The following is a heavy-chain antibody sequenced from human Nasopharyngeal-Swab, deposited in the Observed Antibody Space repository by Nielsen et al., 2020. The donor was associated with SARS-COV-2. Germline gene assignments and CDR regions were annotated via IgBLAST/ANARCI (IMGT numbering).Heavy chain of an antibody. CDR2: IYPGDSDT. CDR3: ARIPPTLPDY. V-gene: IGHV5-51*01. CDR1: GYSFTSYW. Sequence: GGSLRLSCKGSGYSFTSYWIGWVRQMPGKGLEWMGIIYPGDSDTRYSPSFQGQVTISADKSISTAYLQWSSLKASDIAMYYCARIPPTLPDYWGQGTLVTVSS. D-gene: IGHD2-15*01. J-gene: IGHJ4*02.